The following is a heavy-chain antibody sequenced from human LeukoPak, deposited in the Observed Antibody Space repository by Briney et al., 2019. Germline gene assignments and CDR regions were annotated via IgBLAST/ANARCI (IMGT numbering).Heavy chain of an antibody. V-gene: IGHV4-59*01. CDR1: GGSISSYY. J-gene: IGHJ5*02. CDR2: IYYSGST. Sequence: SETLSLTCTVSGGSISSYYWSWIRQPPGKGLEWIGYIYYSGSTNYNPSLKSRVTISVDTSKNQFSLKLSSVTAADTAVYYCARVLLSDYDFWSGYSNWFDPWGQRTLVTVSS. CDR3: ARVLLSDYDFWSGYSNWFDP. D-gene: IGHD3-3*01.